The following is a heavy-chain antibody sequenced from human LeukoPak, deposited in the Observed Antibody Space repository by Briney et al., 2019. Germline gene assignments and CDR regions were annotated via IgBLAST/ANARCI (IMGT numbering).Heavy chain of an antibody. CDR1: RYIFTSYY. Sequence: ASVKASCKASRYIFTSYYIHWVRQAPGQGLEWMGWINPNNGGTKYGKKFQGRVTMTSDTSISTAYMELSRLRYDDTAMYYCARDRGSSWFADNWGQGTLVTVSS. J-gene: IGHJ4*02. CDR2: INPNNGGT. V-gene: IGHV1-2*02. CDR3: ARDRGSSWFADN. D-gene: IGHD6-13*01.